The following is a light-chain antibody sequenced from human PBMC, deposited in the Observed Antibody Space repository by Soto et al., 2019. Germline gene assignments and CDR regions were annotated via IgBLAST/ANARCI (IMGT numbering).Light chain of an antibody. CDR2: TAS. Sequence: EIVLTQSPCAVSLSPGQRATLSCRASQSVNYNLAWYQQKPGQAPRLLIYTASTRATGIPARFSGSGSGTEFTLTINSLQSEDFAVYYCQPYESWPTFGQGAKV. CDR1: QSVNYN. V-gene: IGKV3-15*01. CDR3: QPYESWPT. J-gene: IGKJ1*01.